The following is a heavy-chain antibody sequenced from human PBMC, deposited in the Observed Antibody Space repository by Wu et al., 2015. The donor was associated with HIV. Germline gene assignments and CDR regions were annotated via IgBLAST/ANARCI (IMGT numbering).Heavy chain of an antibody. D-gene: IGHD5-24*01. CDR1: GYTFTDYY. J-gene: IGHJ4*02. CDR2: INPXSGGA. CDR3: TERLRE. Sequence: QVQLVQSGAEVRKPGASVKVSCEASGYTFTDYYIHWIRQAPGQGLKWMGWINPXSGGAHSAQTFQGRVTMTRDTSINAAYLELSSLTSDDTALYYCTERLREWGQGSLVTVSS. V-gene: IGHV1-2*02.